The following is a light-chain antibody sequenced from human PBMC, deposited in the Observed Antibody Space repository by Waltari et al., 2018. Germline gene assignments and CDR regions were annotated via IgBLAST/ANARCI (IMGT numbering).Light chain of an antibody. Sequence: QSALTKPASVPGSPGQSITTPCTGTSSNVGGYNYVSWYQQHPGKAPKLMIYDVSNRPSGVSNRFSGSKSGNTASLTISGLQAEDEADYYCSSYTSSSTLFYVFGTGTKVTVL. CDR2: DVS. V-gene: IGLV2-14*01. J-gene: IGLJ1*01. CDR1: SSNVGGYNY. CDR3: SSYTSSSTLFYV.